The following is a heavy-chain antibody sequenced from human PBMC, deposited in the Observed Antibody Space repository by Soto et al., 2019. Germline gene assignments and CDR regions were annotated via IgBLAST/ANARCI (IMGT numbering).Heavy chain of an antibody. V-gene: IGHV4-59*07. CDR2: GYHSVSI. CDR1: GGSIYVYD. J-gene: IGHJ2*01. Sequence: PSDSPSLTCAACGGSIYVYDGSWFWKPPGKALEWIGYGYHSVSIHFNPSLKTRVTISVDTSENQFSLRLSSVTAADTAVYYCARAFAGFGAYRYFDLWGRGLLVTVS. CDR3: ARAFAGFGAYRYFDL. D-gene: IGHD3-16*01.